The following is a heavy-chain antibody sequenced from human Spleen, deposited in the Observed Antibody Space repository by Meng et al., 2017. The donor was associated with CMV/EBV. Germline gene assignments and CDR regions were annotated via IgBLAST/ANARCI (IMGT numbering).Heavy chain of an antibody. V-gene: IGHV3-7*01. J-gene: IGHJ4*02. CDR1: GFTFSSYW. D-gene: IGHD3-10*01. CDR3: ARDLGQRGGAFDY. CDR2: IKQDGSEK. Sequence: GESLKISCAASGFTFSSYWMSWVRQAPGKGLEWVANIKQDGSEKYYVDSVEGRFTISRDNAKNSLYLQMNSLRAEDTAVYYCARDLGQRGGAFDYWGQGTLVTVSS.